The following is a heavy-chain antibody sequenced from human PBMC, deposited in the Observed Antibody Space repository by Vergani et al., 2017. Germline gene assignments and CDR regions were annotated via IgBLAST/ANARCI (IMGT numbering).Heavy chain of an antibody. Sequence: EVQLVESGGGLVKPGGSLRLSCAASGFTFSSYSMNWVRQAPGKGLGWVSSISSSSSYIYYADSVKGRFTISRDNAKNSLYLQMNSLRAEDTAVYYCARDGSAVAGTRLFDYWGQGTLVTVAS. V-gene: IGHV3-21*01. D-gene: IGHD6-19*01. CDR1: GFTFSSYS. CDR2: ISSSSSYI. CDR3: ARDGSAVAGTRLFDY. J-gene: IGHJ4*02.